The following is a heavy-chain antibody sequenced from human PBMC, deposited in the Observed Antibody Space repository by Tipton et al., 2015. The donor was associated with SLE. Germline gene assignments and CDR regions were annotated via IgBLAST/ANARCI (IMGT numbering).Heavy chain of an antibody. J-gene: IGHJ4*02. CDR3: ARDVGGYNTGWFPYYFDY. CDR2: ISYSGST. D-gene: IGHD2-8*02. CDR1: GGSFSGYY. Sequence: TLSLTCAVYGGSFSGYYWSWIRQSPGKGLEWIGYISYSGSTNHNSSLKSRLTISVDTSKNQFSLKLSSVTAADTAVYYCARDVGGYNTGWFPYYFDYWGQGTLVTVSS. V-gene: IGHV4-34*09.